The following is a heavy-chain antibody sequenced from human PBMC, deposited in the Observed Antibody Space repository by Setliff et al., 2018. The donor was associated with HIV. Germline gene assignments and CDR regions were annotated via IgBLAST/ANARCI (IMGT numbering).Heavy chain of an antibody. Sequence: GGSLRLSCVGSGFMFSNYWMSWVRQSPGKGLEWVANINQDGFKNYSVDSVKGRVTVSRDNAKNSLYLQMSDVRGEDTAVYYCVREGATPDYYWFFDVWGRGTLVT. CDR1: GFMFSNYW. J-gene: IGHJ2*01. D-gene: IGHD1-26*01. V-gene: IGHV3-7*01. CDR3: VREGATPDYYWFFDV. CDR2: INQDGFKN.